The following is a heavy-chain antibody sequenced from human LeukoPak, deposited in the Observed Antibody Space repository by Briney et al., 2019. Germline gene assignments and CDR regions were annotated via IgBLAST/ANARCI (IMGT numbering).Heavy chain of an antibody. CDR2: ISGSGGST. V-gene: IGHV3-23*01. Sequence: PGGSLRLSCAASGFTFSSYAMSWVRQAPGKGLEWVSAISGSGGSTYYADSVKGRFTISRDNSKNTLYLQMNSLRSEDTAVYYCARARGSGFLEWLPRDYWGQGALVTVSS. CDR1: GFTFSSYA. D-gene: IGHD3-3*01. CDR3: ARARGSGFLEWLPRDY. J-gene: IGHJ4*02.